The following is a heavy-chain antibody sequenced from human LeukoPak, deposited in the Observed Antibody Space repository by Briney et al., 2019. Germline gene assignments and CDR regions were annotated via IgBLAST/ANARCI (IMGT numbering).Heavy chain of an antibody. V-gene: IGHV4-59*01. D-gene: IGHD3-10*01. CDR1: GGSMRNYY. Sequence: SETLSLTCTVSGGSMRNYYWSWIRQPPGKGLEWIGYIYYSGGTNYNPSLKSRVTISVDTSKNQFSLKVTSVTAADTAVYYCARGQLGSGMDDPWGQGTLVTVSS. CDR3: ARGQLGSGMDDP. CDR2: IYYSGGT. J-gene: IGHJ5*02.